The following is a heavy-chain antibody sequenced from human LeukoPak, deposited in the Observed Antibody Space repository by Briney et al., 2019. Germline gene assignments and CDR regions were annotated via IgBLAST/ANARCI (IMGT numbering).Heavy chain of an antibody. Sequence: GASVKVSCKASGYTFTSYHMHWVRQAPGQGLEWMGIINPSGGSTSYAQKFQGRVTMTRDTSTSTVYMELSSLRSEDTAVYYCARDAETGTGDYWGQGTLVTVSS. V-gene: IGHV1-46*01. CDR3: ARDAETGTGDY. CDR2: INPSGGST. D-gene: IGHD1-1*01. J-gene: IGHJ4*02. CDR1: GYTFTSYH.